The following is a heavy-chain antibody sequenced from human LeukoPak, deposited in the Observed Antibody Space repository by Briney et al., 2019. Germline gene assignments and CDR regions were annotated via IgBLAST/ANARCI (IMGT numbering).Heavy chain of an antibody. D-gene: IGHD3-10*01. CDR3: ASRAMVRGVIMNDY. J-gene: IGHJ4*02. Sequence: KPGGSLRLSCAASGFTFSSYSMNWVRQAPGKGLEWVSSISSSSSYIYYADSVKGRFTISRDNAKNSLYLQMNSLRAEDTAVYYCASRAMVRGVIMNDYWGQGTLVTVSS. CDR1: GFTFSSYS. CDR2: ISSSSSYI. V-gene: IGHV3-21*01.